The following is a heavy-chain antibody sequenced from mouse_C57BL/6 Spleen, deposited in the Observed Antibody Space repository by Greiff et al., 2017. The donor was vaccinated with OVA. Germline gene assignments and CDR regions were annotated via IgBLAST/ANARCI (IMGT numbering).Heavy chain of an antibody. V-gene: IGHV1-61*01. CDR1: GYTFTSYW. J-gene: IGHJ1*03. CDR3: ARRDYGSSQYWYFDV. CDR2: IYPSDSET. Sequence: QVQLQQPGAELVRPGSSVKLSCKASGYTFTSYWMDWVKQRPGQGLEWIGNIYPSDSETHYNQKFKDKATLTVDKSSSTAYMQLSSLTSEDSAVYYCARRDYGSSQYWYFDVWGTGTTVTVSS. D-gene: IGHD1-1*01.